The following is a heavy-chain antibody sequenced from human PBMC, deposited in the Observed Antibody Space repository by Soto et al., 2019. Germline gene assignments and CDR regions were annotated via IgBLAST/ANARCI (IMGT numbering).Heavy chain of an antibody. CDR1: GFTFSSYA. CDR2: ISGSGSST. CDR3: AKGDRNQPAVFDY. D-gene: IGHD2-2*01. J-gene: IGHJ4*02. Sequence: EVQLLESGGGLVQPGGSLRLSCAASGFTFSSYAMNWVRQAPGKGLEWVSGISGSGSSTYYSDSVRGRFTISGDNFRNTLYLQMNILRAKDTAVYYCAKGDRNQPAVFDYWGQGTLVTVSS. V-gene: IGHV3-23*01.